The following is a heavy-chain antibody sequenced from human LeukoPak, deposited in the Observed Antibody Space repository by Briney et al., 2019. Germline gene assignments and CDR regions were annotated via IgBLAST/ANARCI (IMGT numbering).Heavy chain of an antibody. J-gene: IGHJ3*01. CDR1: GFTLNSYL. CDR2: IEKDGSEE. CDR3: ARSNPNRNALDL. Sequence: GGSLRLSCAASGFTLNSYLMSWVRQAPGRGLEWVANIEKDGSEENYLDSVKGRFTVSRDNAKNSLYLQMNSLRGEDTAVYYCARSNPNRNALDLWGQGTMVIISS. D-gene: IGHD1-14*01. V-gene: IGHV3-7*01.